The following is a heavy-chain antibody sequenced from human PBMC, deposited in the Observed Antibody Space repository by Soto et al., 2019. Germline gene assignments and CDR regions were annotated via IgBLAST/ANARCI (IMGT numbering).Heavy chain of an antibody. CDR3: ARDRISGFWSSWSFDI. D-gene: IGHD6-13*01. V-gene: IGHV3-33*01. Sequence: GGSLRLSCAASGFTFSSYGVHWVRQAPGKGLEWVAVIWYDGSNKYYADSVKGRFTISRDNSKNTLYLQMNSLRAEDTAVYYCARDRISGFWSSWSFDIWGQGTMVTVSS. J-gene: IGHJ3*02. CDR1: GFTFSSYG. CDR2: IWYDGSNK.